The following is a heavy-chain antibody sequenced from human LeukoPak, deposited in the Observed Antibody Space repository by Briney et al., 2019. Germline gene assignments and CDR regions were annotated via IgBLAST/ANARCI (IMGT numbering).Heavy chain of an antibody. CDR2: IIPIFGTA. CDR1: GYTFSSYA. V-gene: IGHV1-69*13. CDR3: ARDGYYGSGSYPPVGY. Sequence: GASVKVSCKASGYTFSSYAISWVRQAPGQGLEWMGGIIPIFGTANYAQKFQGRVTITADESTSTAYMELSSLRSEDTAVYYCARDGYYGSGSYPPVGYWGQGTLVTVSS. D-gene: IGHD3-10*01. J-gene: IGHJ4*02.